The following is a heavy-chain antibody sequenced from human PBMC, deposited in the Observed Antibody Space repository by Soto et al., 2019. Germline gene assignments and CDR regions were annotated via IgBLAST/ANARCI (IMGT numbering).Heavy chain of an antibody. J-gene: IGHJ6*02. CDR3: ARDYCSSTSCYVRDYYYYGMDV. Sequence: QVQLQESGPGLVKPSQTLSLTCTVSGGSISSGDYYWSWIRQPPGKGLEWIGYIYYSGSTYYNPSLKSRVTISVDTSKNQFSLKLSSVTAADTAVYYCARDYCSSTSCYVRDYYYYGMDVWGQGTTVTVSS. CDR2: IYYSGST. D-gene: IGHD2-2*01. CDR1: GGSISSGDYY. V-gene: IGHV4-30-4*01.